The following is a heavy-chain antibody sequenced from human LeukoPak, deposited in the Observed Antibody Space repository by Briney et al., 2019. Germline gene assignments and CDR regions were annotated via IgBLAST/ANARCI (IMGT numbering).Heavy chain of an antibody. CDR3: ARADDYIWGTYRSLETYFFEY. CDR1: GFTFNTYG. J-gene: IGHJ4*02. V-gene: IGHV3-30*03. CDR2: ISYNGGKN. Sequence: GGSLRLSCAASGFTFNTYGMHWVHQAPGRGLEWVAAISYNGGKNSYADSVKGRFTISRDASKNILYLQMDSLRTEDTAVYFCARADDYIWGTYRSLETYFFEYWGQGTLVTVSS. D-gene: IGHD3-16*02.